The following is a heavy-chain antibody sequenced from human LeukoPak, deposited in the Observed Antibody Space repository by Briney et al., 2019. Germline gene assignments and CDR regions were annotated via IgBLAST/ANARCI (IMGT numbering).Heavy chain of an antibody. CDR3: ARLNSTHLFDTIYHQLDY. Sequence: EASVKVSCKASNYTFISYSITWVRQAPGQGLEWMGWISTYNGRTNYAPNFQDRVTMTSDRSTSTAYMELRSLRSDDTAVYYCARLNSTHLFDTIYHQLDYWGQGALVPVSS. CDR2: ISTYNGRT. D-gene: IGHD2/OR15-2a*01. J-gene: IGHJ4*02. CDR1: NYTFISYS. V-gene: IGHV1-18*01.